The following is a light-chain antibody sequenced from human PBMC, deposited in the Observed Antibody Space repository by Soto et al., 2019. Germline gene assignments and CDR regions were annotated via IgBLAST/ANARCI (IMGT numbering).Light chain of an antibody. CDR2: DVS. CDR1: GSDVGDSSH. Sequence: QSALTQPRSVSGSPGQSVTISCTATGSDVGDSSHVSWYQLHPGKAPKLMIYDVSQRPSGVPDRFSGSKSGNTASLTISGLQAEDEADYYCCSYAGSYTYVFGTGTKVTVL. CDR3: CSYAGSYTYV. J-gene: IGLJ1*01. V-gene: IGLV2-11*01.